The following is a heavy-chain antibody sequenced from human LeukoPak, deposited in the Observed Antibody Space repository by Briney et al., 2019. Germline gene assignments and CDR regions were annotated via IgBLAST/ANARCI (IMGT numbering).Heavy chain of an antibody. CDR2: INPNSGGT. D-gene: IGHD3-22*01. CDR1: GYTFTGYY. V-gene: IGHV1-2*02. CDR3: ARGTNRYYYDSSGYDY. J-gene: IGHJ4*02. Sequence: ASVTVSCKASGYTFTGYYMHWVRQAPGQGLEWMGWINPNSGGTNYAQKFQGRVTVTRDTSISTAYMELSRLRSDDTAVYYCARGTNRYYYDSSGYDYWGQGTLVTVSS.